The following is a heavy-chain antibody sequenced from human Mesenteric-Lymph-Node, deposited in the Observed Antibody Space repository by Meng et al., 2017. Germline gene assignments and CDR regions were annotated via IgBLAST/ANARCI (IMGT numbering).Heavy chain of an antibody. V-gene: IGHV1-2*06. CDR3: TREEGPSSSWYVDY. CDR2: INPNSGGT. Sequence: QVQLVQSGAEVKKPGASVKVSCKASGYTFTGYYMHWVRQAPGQGLEWMGRINPNSGGTNYAQKFQGRVTMTRDTSISTAYMELSRLRSDDTAVYYCTREEGPSSSWYVDYWGQGTLVTVSS. D-gene: IGHD6-13*01. CDR1: GYTFTGYY. J-gene: IGHJ4*02.